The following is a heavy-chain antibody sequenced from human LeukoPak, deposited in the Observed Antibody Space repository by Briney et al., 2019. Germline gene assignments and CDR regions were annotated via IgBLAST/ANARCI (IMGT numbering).Heavy chain of an antibody. D-gene: IGHD3-22*01. CDR2: ISGNGLGT. V-gene: IGHV3-23*01. CDR3: AKDANFLRSSGYLIPIDF. J-gene: IGHJ4*02. CDR1: GFTFSRNA. Sequence: GGSLRLSCAASGFTFSRNAMNWVRQAPGKGLGWVAAISGNGLGTYADSVKGRFNISRDNSRNTLYLHMNSLRIEDTAFYYCAKDANFLRSSGYLIPIDFWGQGTLVTVSS.